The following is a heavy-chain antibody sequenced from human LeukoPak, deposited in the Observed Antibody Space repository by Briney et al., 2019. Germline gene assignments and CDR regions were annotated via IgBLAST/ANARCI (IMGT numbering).Heavy chain of an antibody. J-gene: IGHJ4*02. CDR1: GFTFSDYA. Sequence: PGGSLRLSCAASGFTFSDYAMTWVRQDPGKGLEWISTISGSGGSTYYADSVKGRFTISRDNSKTTLYLQMNSLRAEDTAVYYCAKGSSGSYYPGYFDYWGQGTLVTVSS. CDR2: ISGSGGST. CDR3: AKGSSGSYYPGYFDY. D-gene: IGHD1-26*01. V-gene: IGHV3-23*01.